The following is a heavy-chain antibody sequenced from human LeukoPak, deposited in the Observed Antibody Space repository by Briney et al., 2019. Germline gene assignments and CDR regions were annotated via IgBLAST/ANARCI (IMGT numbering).Heavy chain of an antibody. CDR2: ISSSSSYI. CDR3: ARGKPGVGASLDY. D-gene: IGHD1-26*01. V-gene: IGHV3-21*01. J-gene: IGHJ4*02. CDR1: GFTFSSYA. Sequence: GGSLRLSCAASGFTFSSYAMSWVRQAPGKGLEWVSSISSSSSYIYYADSVRGRFTISRDNARNSLHLQMNSLRAEDTAVYYCARGKPGVGASLDYWGQGSLVTVSS.